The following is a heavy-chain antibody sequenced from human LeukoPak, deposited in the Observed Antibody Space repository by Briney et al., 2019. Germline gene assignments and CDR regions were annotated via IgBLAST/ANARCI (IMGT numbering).Heavy chain of an antibody. CDR1: GFTFSSYE. CDR3: AREASAFDY. V-gene: IGHV3-48*03. Sequence: PGGSLRLSCAASGFTFSSYEMKWVRQAPGKGLEWVSYISSSGSTIYYADSVKGRFTISRDNAKNSLYLQMNSLRAEDTAVYYCAREASAFDYWGQGTPVTVSP. CDR2: ISSSGSTI. J-gene: IGHJ4*02.